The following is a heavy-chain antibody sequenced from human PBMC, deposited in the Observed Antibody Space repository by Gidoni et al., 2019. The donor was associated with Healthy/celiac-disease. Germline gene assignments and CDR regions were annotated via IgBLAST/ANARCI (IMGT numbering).Heavy chain of an antibody. J-gene: IGHJ4*02. V-gene: IGHV1-18*01. CDR2: ISAYNGNT. CDR1: GYTFTSYG. D-gene: IGHD5-12*01. Sequence: QVQLVQSGAEVKQPGASVKVSCKASGYTFTSYGISWVRQASGQGLEWMGWISAYNGNTNDAQKLQGRVTMTTDTSTSTAYMELRSLRSDDTAVYYCARDRDSGYDYVSGYWGQGTLVTVSS. CDR3: ARDRDSGYDYVSGY.